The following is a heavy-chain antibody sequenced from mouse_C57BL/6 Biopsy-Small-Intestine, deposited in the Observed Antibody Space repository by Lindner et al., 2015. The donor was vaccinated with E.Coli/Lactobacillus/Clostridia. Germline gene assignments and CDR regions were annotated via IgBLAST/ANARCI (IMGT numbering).Heavy chain of an antibody. CDR2: ILPGSDTT. V-gene: IGHV1-9*01. J-gene: IGHJ2*01. CDR3: ARQLYLRGFDF. D-gene: IGHD3-1*01. CDR1: GYTFTGYW. Sequence: VQLQESGAELMKPGASVKLSCKATGYTFTGYWIGWVRQRPGHCLEWIGEILPGSDTTNYNEMSKDKATFTADTSSNTAFMQLSSLTPEDSAIYYCARQLYLRGFDFWGQGTTLTVSS.